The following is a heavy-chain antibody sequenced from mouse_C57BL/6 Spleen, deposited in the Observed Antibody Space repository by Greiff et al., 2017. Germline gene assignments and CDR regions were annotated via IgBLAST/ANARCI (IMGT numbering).Heavy chain of an antibody. J-gene: IGHJ4*01. D-gene: IGHD1-1*01. V-gene: IGHV5-6*01. CDR3: ARHDYYGSSYYAMDY. Sequence: EVKLVESGGDLVKPGGSLKLSCAASGFTFSSSGMSLVRPTPDKRLAWVAPISSGGSYTYYPDSVKGTFNITRDNAKNNLYLQMSSLKTEDTAMYYCARHDYYGSSYYAMDYWGQGTSVTVSS. CDR2: ISSGGSYT. CDR1: GFTFSSSG.